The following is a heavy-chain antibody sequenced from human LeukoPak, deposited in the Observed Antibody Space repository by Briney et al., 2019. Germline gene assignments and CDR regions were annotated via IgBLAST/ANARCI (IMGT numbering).Heavy chain of an antibody. CDR3: ARVRLGLTEY. CDR1: GFSVSSVYY. CDR2: IYRSGST. V-gene: IGHV4-38-2*02. Sequence: PSETLSLTCTVSGFSVSSVYYWGWIRQPPGKGLEWIGSIYRSGSTYYNPSLKSRVTISVDTSKNQFSLKLRSVTAADTAVYYCARVRLGLTEYWGQGTLVIVSS. J-gene: IGHJ4*02. D-gene: IGHD6-25*01.